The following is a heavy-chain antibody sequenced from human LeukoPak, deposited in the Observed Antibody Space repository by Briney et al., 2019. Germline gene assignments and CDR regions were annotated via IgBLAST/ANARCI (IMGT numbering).Heavy chain of an antibody. CDR2: TYYRSKWYN. Sequence: PSQTLSLTCAISGDSVSSNSAAWNWFRQSPSRGLEWLGRTYYRSKWYNDYAVSVKSRISINPDTPKNQFSLQLSSVTPEDSAVYYCVRETYSGYDAAGPLGYFDYWGQGTLVTVSS. J-gene: IGHJ4*02. CDR3: VRETYSGYDAAGPLGYFDY. D-gene: IGHD5-12*01. CDR1: GDSVSSNSAA. V-gene: IGHV6-1*01.